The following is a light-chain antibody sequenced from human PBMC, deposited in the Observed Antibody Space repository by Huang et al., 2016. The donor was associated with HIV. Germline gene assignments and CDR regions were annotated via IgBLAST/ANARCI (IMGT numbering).Light chain of an antibody. J-gene: IGKJ4*01. CDR3: QQRSNWRT. CDR2: DAS. CDR1: QSVSSY. V-gene: IGKV3-11*01. Sequence: EIVLTQSPATLSLSPGERAPLSCRASQSVSSYLAWYQQKPGQAPRLLIYDASNRATGIPARFSGSGSGTDFTLTISSLEPEDFAVYYCQQRSNWRTFGGGTKVEIK.